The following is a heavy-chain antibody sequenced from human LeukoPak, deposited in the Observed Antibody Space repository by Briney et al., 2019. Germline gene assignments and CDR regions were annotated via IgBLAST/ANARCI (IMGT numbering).Heavy chain of an antibody. CDR2: ISSSSSYT. CDR1: GFTFSDFY. J-gene: IGHJ4*02. CDR3: ARGQADFDS. Sequence: GGSLRLSCAASGFTFSDFYMTWIRQAPGKGLEWVSYISSSSSYTNYADSVKGRFTISRDNAKNSLDLQMNSLRAGDTAVYYCARGQADFDSWGQGTLVTVSS. V-gene: IGHV3-11*06.